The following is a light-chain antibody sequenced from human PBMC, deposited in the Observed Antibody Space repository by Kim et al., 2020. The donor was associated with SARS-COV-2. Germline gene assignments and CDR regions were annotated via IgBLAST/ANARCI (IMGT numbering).Light chain of an antibody. V-gene: IGKV3-15*01. CDR1: QSVSGN. CDR3: QQYNNWPYT. CDR2: DAS. Sequence: SVSPGERATLSCRASQSVSGNLAWYQQRPGQAPRLLIYDASTRATDIPARFSGSGFGTEFSLTISSLQSEDFAVYFCQQYNNWPYTFGQGTKLEI. J-gene: IGKJ2*01.